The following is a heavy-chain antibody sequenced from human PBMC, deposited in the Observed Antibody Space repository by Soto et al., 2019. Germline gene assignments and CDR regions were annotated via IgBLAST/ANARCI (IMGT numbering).Heavy chain of an antibody. CDR3: ARDSAYQLVSRHDAFDI. D-gene: IGHD6-6*01. CDR2: IIPILGIA. CDR1: GGTFSSYT. J-gene: IGHJ3*02. Sequence: KVSCKASGGTFSSYTISWVRQAPGQGLEWMGRIIPILGIANYAQKFQGRVTITADKSTSTAYMELSSLRSEDTAVYYCARDSAYQLVSRHDAFDIWGQGTMVTVSS. V-gene: IGHV1-69*04.